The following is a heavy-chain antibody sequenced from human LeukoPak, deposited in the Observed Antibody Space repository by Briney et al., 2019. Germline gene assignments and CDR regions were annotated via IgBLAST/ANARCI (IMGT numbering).Heavy chain of an antibody. CDR3: ATSSGYYYAIDQ. CDR1: GGSISSSSYY. D-gene: IGHD3-22*01. Sequence: SETLSLTCTVSGGSISSSSYYWGWIRQPPGKGLEWIGSIFYSGSTYYNPSLKSRVTISLDTSKNQFSLRLTSVTAVDTAVYSCATSSGYYYAIDQWGQGTLVIVSS. J-gene: IGHJ4*02. CDR2: IFYSGST. V-gene: IGHV4-39*07.